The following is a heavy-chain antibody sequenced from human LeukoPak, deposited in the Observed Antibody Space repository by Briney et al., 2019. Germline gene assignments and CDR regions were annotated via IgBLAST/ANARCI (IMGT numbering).Heavy chain of an antibody. CDR2: INHSGST. J-gene: IGHJ4*02. Sequence: PSETLSLTCAVYGGSFSGYYWSWIRQPPGKGLEWIGEINHSGSTNYNPPLKSRVTISVDTSKNQFSLKLSSVTAADTAVYYCARGKIVLMVYAAYYFDYWGQGTLVTVSS. D-gene: IGHD2-8*01. V-gene: IGHV4-34*01. CDR1: GGSFSGYY. CDR3: ARGKIVLMVYAAYYFDY.